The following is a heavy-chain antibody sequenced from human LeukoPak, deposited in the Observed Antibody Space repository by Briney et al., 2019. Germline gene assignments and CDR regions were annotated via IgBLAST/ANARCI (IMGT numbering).Heavy chain of an antibody. Sequence: WGSLRLSCAASGFAFSSYAMSWVRQAPGKGLERVSAISGNAGSTYYADSVKGRFTISRDNSKNTLYLQMNSLRAEGTAVYYCAKSATGTTHYFGMDVWGQGTTVTVSS. CDR2: ISGNAGST. V-gene: IGHV3-23*01. J-gene: IGHJ6*02. D-gene: IGHD1-1*01. CDR3: AKSATGTTHYFGMDV. CDR1: GFAFSSYA.